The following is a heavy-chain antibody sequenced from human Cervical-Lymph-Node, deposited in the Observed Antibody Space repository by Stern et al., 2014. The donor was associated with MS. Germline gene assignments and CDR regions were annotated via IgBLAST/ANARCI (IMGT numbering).Heavy chain of an antibody. CDR1: GSTFSKSA. CDR2: RADDGSNK. V-gene: IGHV3-30*09. Sequence: VQLVESGGGVVPPGRSLRLSCADSGSTFSKSAMHWVRQAPGKGLEWVAVRADDGSNKQYGDSVKGRLAISRDNSRNTLSLEIYSLRAEDTSVYYCVRTESFYYYDGMDVWGHGTTVIVSS. CDR3: VRTESFYYYDGMDV. J-gene: IGHJ6*02.